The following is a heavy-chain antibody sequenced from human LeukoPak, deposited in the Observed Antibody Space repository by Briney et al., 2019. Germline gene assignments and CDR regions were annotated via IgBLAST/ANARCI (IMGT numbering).Heavy chain of an antibody. CDR3: ARDRTGTTSSYYYYGMDV. D-gene: IGHD1-7*01. CDR2: ISAYNGNT. CDR1: GYTLTSYG. Sequence: ASVKVSCKASGYTLTSYGISWVRQAPGQGLEWMGWISAYNGNTNYAQKLQGRVTMTTDTSTSTAYMELRSLRSDDTAVYYCARDRTGTTSSYYYYGMDVWGQGTTVTVSS. J-gene: IGHJ6*02. V-gene: IGHV1-18*01.